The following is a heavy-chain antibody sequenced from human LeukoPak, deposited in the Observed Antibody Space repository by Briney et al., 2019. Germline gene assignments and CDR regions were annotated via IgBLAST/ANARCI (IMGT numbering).Heavy chain of an antibody. CDR1: GGSISSSGYY. V-gene: IGHV4-39*07. J-gene: IGHJ5*02. D-gene: IGHD6-13*01. Sequence: PSETLSLTCSVSGGSISSSGYYWGWIRQSPGKGLEWIGSIYYSGSTYYNPSLKSRVTISVDTSKNQFSLKLTSVTAADTAVYFCARRYSTREMRWFDPWGQGTLVTVSS. CDR2: IYYSGST. CDR3: ARRYSTREMRWFDP.